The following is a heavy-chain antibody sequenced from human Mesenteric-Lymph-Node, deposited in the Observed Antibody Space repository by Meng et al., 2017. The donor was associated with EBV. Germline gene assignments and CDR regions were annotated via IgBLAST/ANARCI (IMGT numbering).Heavy chain of an antibody. CDR2: IIPIIGTT. Sequence: QVQLVQPWATVMKPGACVKVTCKASGDNVRTDGSTWVRQAPGQGLEWMGGIIPIIGTTNYAQKFQCRGAITADKSTDTTYMELTTLTSEYTAVDYCANPSDAGTFDSWGQGTLVTVSS. V-gene: IGHV1-69*06. J-gene: IGHJ4*02. CDR1: GDNVRTDG. CDR3: ANPSDAGTFDS. D-gene: IGHD3-10*01.